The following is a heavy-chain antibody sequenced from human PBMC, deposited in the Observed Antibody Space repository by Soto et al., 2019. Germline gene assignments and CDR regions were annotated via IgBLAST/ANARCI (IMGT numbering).Heavy chain of an antibody. Sequence: SETLSLTCTVSGGSISSYYWSWIRQPPGKGLEWIGYIYYTGSTNYNPSLKSRVTISVDTSKNQFSLKLTSLTAADTAVYYCARNYGPGYTFDYWGQGTLVTVS. CDR1: GGSISSYY. V-gene: IGHV4-59*08. D-gene: IGHD3-10*01. CDR2: IYYTGST. J-gene: IGHJ4*02. CDR3: ARNYGPGYTFDY.